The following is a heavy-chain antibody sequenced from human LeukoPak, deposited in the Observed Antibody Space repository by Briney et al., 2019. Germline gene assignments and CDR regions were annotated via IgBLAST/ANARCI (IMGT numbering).Heavy chain of an antibody. CDR3: ARGGVTTRELDY. CDR1: GGSISSYY. Sequence: PSETLSLTCTVSGGSISSYYWSWIRQPPGKGLEWIGYIYYSGSTNYKSSLKSRVTISVDTSKNQFSLKLTSVTAADTAVYYCARGGVTTRELDYWGQGTLVTVSS. D-gene: IGHD3-16*01. J-gene: IGHJ4*02. V-gene: IGHV4-59*08. CDR2: IYYSGST.